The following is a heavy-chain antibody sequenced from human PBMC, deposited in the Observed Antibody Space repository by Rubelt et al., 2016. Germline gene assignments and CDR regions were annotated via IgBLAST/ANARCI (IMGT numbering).Heavy chain of an antibody. CDR1: GGSISRSSYY. J-gene: IGHJ5*02. CDR2: IYYSGST. D-gene: IGHD3-10*01. Sequence: QLQLQESGPGLVKPSETLSLTCTVSGGSISRSSYYWGWIRQPPAKGLEWVGTIYYSGSTYYNPSLKSRVTMTVETSQKQVSLKVSAVTAADTAVYYCAGSKEGGPTHWFDPWGQGTLVIVSS. CDR3: AGSKEGGPTHWFDP. V-gene: IGHV4-39*07.